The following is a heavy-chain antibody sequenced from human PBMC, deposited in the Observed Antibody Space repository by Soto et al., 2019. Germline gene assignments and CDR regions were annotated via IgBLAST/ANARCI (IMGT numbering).Heavy chain of an antibody. J-gene: IGHJ5*02. V-gene: IGHV4-30-2*01. CDR3: ARAVAPYFGTWFDP. CDR2: ISHTGST. D-gene: IGHD3-10*01. CDR1: GGSITSGNSYS. Sequence: QLQLQESGSGLVKPSQTLSLTCAVSGGSITSGNSYSWSWIRQPPGKGLEWIGSISHTGSTSYNPSLKSRLTMSVDKSKNQFSRRLSSVTAADMAVYYCARAVAPYFGTWFDPWGQGILVTVSS.